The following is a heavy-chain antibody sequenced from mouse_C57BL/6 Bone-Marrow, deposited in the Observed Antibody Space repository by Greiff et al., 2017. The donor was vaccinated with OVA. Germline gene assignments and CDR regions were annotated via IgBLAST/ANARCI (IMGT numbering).Heavy chain of an antibody. CDR1: GFNIKDDY. D-gene: IGHD2-4*01. J-gene: IGHJ4*01. CDR3: TTGLGAMDY. CDR2: IDPENGDT. V-gene: IGHV14-4*01. Sequence: VQLQQSGAELVRPGASVKLSCTASGFNIKDDYMHWVKQRPEQGLEWIGWIDPENGDTESASKFQGKATITADTSSNTASLQLSSLTSEDTAVYYCTTGLGAMDYWGQGTSVTVSS.